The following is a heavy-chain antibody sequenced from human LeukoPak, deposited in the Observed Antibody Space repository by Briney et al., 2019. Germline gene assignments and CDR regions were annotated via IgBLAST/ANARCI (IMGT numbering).Heavy chain of an antibody. V-gene: IGHV5-51*01. CDR3: ARPHPRGGDGLDV. J-gene: IGHJ6*04. CDR2: IYPGDSDT. D-gene: IGHD2-21*01. Sequence: GESLKISCKGSGYSFTSYWIGWVRQMPGKGLEWMGIIYPGDSDTGYSPSFQGQVTISADKSISTAYLQWSSLKASDTAMYYCARPHPRGGDGLDVWGKGTTVTVSS. CDR1: GYSFTSYW.